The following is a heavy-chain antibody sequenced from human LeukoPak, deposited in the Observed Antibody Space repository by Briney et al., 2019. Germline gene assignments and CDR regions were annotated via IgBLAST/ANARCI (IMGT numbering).Heavy chain of an antibody. Sequence: PSETLSLTCTVSGGSISSYYWSWIRQPPGKGLEWIGYIYYSGSTNYNPSLKSRVTISVDTSRNQFSLKLSSVTAADTAVYYCARDSGTTGEVKFDPWGQGTLVTVSS. D-gene: IGHD3-10*01. J-gene: IGHJ5*02. CDR1: GGSISSYY. CDR2: IYYSGST. V-gene: IGHV4-59*01. CDR3: ARDSGTTGEVKFDP.